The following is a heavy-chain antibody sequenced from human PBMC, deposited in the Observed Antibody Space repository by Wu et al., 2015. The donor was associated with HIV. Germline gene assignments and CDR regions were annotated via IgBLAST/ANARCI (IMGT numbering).Heavy chain of an antibody. Sequence: QVQLMQSGAEVKKPGASVKVSCKTSGYIFTSYDINWVRRAPGQGLEWMGWISAYNGNTNYAQKLQGRVTMTTDTSTSTAYMELRSLRSDDTAVYYCARALVVGGKQVAGRLLEYYYGMDVWGQGTTVTVSS. CDR1: GYIFTSYD. CDR3: ARALVVGGKQVAGRLLEYYYGMDV. V-gene: IGHV1-18*04. J-gene: IGHJ6*02. CDR2: ISAYNGNT. D-gene: IGHD3-22*01.